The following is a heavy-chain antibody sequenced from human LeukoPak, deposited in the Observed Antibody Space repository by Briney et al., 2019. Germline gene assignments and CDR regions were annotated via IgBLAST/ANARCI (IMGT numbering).Heavy chain of an antibody. CDR1: GFTFGSYG. CDR3: ARDWYSSSSTGLFDY. V-gene: IGHV3-33*01. Sequence: GRSLRLSCAASGFTFGSYGMHWVRQAPGKGLEWVAVIWYDGSNKYYADSVKGRFTISRDNSKNTLYLQMNSLRAEDTAVYYCARDWYSSSSTGLFDYWGQGTLVTVSS. D-gene: IGHD6-6*01. CDR2: IWYDGSNK. J-gene: IGHJ4*02.